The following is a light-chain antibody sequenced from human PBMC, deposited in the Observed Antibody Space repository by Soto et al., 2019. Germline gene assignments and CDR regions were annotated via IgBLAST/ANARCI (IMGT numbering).Light chain of an antibody. CDR1: QNISSN. CDR2: GAS. CDR3: QQYNNWLWT. V-gene: IGKV3-15*01. Sequence: EIVMTQSPTTLSVSPGESATLSCRASQNISSNLAWYQRKPGQAPRVLIDGASTRATGIPARFSGSGSGTEFTLTISSLQSEDFAVYYCQQYNNWLWTFGQGTKVEIK. J-gene: IGKJ1*01.